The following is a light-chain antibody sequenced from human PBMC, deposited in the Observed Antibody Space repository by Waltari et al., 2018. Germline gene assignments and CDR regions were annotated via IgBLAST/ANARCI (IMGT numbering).Light chain of an antibody. CDR1: HDISSY. CDR2: AAS. CDR3: QQGKTFPLT. Sequence: DIQMTQSPSSMSASVGDRVTISCRASHDISSYLDWYQQKPGKASNLLIYAASSLLSGVASRFSGSESGTDFTRTISSLQADDSATYDCQQGKTFPLTFGGGTKVEI. V-gene: IGKV1-12*01. J-gene: IGKJ4*01.